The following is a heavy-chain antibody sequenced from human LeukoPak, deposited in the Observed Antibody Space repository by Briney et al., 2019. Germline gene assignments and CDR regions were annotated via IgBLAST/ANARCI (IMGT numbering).Heavy chain of an antibody. CDR1: GFTFSSHA. D-gene: IGHD1-26*01. CDR2: ISYDGSTK. V-gene: IGHV3-30*04. Sequence: GGSLRLSCAASGFTFSSHALHWVRQAPGKGLEWVAVISYDGSTKYYADSVKGRFTISRDNSKNTLYLQMNSLRADDTAVFYCARGGSYLSAFDIWGQGTMVTVSS. J-gene: IGHJ3*02. CDR3: ARGGSYLSAFDI.